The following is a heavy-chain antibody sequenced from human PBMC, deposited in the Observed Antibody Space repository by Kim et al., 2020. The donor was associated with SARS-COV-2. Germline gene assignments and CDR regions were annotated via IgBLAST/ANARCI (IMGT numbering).Heavy chain of an antibody. Sequence: GGSLRLSCAASGFTFSSHGMSWVRQAPGKGPEWVSVVYGGGSTTYYADSVKGRFTISRDNSKNTLYLQMNSLRADDTAVYYCAKGPHFYGSYFDFWGQGTLVTVSS. CDR3: AKGPHFYGSYFDF. V-gene: IGHV3-23*03. CDR1: GFTFSSHG. CDR2: VYGGGSTT. J-gene: IGHJ4*02. D-gene: IGHD3-10*01.